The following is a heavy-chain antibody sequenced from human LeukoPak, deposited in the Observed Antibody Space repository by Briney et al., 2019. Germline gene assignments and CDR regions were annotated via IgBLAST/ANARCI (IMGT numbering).Heavy chain of an antibody. D-gene: IGHD2-8*01. CDR1: GFTFSSSW. V-gene: IGHV3-74*01. J-gene: IGHJ6*02. CDR2: INKDGSVT. Sequence: GGSLRLSCAASGFTFSSSWIHWVRQAPGKGLVWVSRINKDGSVTDYAESVKGRFTISRDNAKNSLYLQMKSLRAEDTAVYYCATGRYCINGVCQRDYYFGMDVWGLGTTVTVSS. CDR3: ATGRYCINGVCQRDYYFGMDV.